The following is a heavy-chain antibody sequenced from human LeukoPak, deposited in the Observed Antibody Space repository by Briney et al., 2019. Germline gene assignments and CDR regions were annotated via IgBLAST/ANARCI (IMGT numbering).Heavy chain of an antibody. CDR3: ARAPNYDFWSGYLDY. Sequence: SETLSLTCTVSGGSISSSSYYWSWIRQPPGKGLEWIGEINHSGSTNYNPSLKSRVTISVDTSKNQFSLKLSSVTAADTAVYYCARAPNYDFWSGYLDYWGQGTLVTVSS. D-gene: IGHD3-3*01. J-gene: IGHJ4*02. CDR1: GGSISSSSYY. CDR2: INHSGST. V-gene: IGHV4-39*07.